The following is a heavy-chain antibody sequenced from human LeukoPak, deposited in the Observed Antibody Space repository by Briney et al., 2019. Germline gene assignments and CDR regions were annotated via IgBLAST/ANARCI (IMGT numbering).Heavy chain of an antibody. Sequence: GGSLRLSCAASGFTFSSYGMHWVRQAPGEGLESVAVIWYDGSNKYYADSVKGRFTISRDNSKNTLYLQMNSLRAEDTAVYYCAGAVGATNYWGQGTLVTVSS. D-gene: IGHD1-26*01. CDR2: IWYDGSNK. CDR3: AGAVGATNY. V-gene: IGHV3-33*01. J-gene: IGHJ4*02. CDR1: GFTFSSYG.